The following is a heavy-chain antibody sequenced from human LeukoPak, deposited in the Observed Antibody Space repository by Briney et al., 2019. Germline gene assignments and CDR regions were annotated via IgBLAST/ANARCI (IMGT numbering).Heavy chain of an antibody. CDR3: ARGRGVVIYLFDY. Sequence: PGGSLRLSCAASGFTFSSYAMHWVRQAPGKGLEWVAVISYDGSNKYYADSVKGRFTISRDNSKNTLYLQMNSLRAGDTAVYYCARGRGVVIYLFDYWGQGTLVTVSS. D-gene: IGHD3-3*01. CDR2: ISYDGSNK. J-gene: IGHJ4*02. V-gene: IGHV3-30-3*01. CDR1: GFTFSSYA.